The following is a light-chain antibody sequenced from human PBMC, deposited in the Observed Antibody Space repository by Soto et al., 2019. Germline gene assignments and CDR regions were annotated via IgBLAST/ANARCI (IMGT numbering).Light chain of an antibody. CDR1: SSNIGSNT. CDR3: AAWDDSLNGPDVV. J-gene: IGLJ2*01. CDR2: SNN. V-gene: IGLV1-44*01. Sequence: QSVLTQPPSASGTPGQRVTISCYGSSSNIGSNTVNWYQQLPGTAPKLLIYSNNQRPSGVPDRFSGSKSGTSASLAISGLQSEDEADYYCAAWDDSLNGPDVVFGGGTKLTVL.